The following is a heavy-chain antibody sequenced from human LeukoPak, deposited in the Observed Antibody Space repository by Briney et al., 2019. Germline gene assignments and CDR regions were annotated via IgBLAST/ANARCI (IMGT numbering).Heavy chain of an antibody. CDR3: ARPYSYCGGDCPSWAFDI. J-gene: IGHJ3*02. D-gene: IGHD2-21*02. CDR1: GYTFTGYY. Sequence: ASVKVSCXASGYTFTGYYMHWVRQAPGQGLEWMGRINPNSGGTNYAQKFQGRVTMTRDTSISTAYMELSRLRSDDTAVYYCARPYSYCGGDCPSWAFDIWGQGTMVTVSS. V-gene: IGHV1-2*06. CDR2: INPNSGGT.